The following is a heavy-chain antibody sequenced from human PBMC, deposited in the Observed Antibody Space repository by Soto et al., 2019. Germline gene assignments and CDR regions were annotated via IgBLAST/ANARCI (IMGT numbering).Heavy chain of an antibody. V-gene: IGHV3-48*02. CDR3: TRGWGEY. D-gene: IGHD3-16*01. Sequence: EVQLVESGGGLGQPGGSLRLSFQPSGFTFRTFARIGAARIPDRRLEWVSPITAGSTTINYADSVKGRFTVSRDNAHNSQYLQMNSLRDEDTALYYCTRGWGEYWGQGILVTVSS. J-gene: IGHJ4*02. CDR2: ITAGSTTI. CDR1: GFTFRTFA.